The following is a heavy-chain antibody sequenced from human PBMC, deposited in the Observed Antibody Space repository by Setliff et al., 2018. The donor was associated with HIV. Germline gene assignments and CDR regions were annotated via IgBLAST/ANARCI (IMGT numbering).Heavy chain of an antibody. CDR1: GGSISSYY. Sequence: PSETLSLTCTVSGGSISSYYWSWIRQPAGKGLEWIGRIYTSGSTYYNPSLKSRVTISVDTSKNQFSLKLSSVTAADTAVYYCARARVYYYGSGNYNWFDPWGQGTLVTVSS. D-gene: IGHD3-10*01. CDR3: ARARVYYYGSGNYNWFDP. V-gene: IGHV4-4*07. CDR2: IYTSGST. J-gene: IGHJ5*02.